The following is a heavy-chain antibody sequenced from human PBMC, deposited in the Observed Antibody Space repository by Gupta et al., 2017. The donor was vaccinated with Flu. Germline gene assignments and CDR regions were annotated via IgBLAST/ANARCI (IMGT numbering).Heavy chain of an antibody. CDR3: ARETGEWTHAMDV. CDR1: GFTFTNYH. J-gene: IGHJ6*02. CDR2: ITNTGSII. Sequence: EVQLVESGGGLVQPGGSVRLSCAASGFTFTNYHFSWVRQAPGKGLEWVSYITNTGSIIYYGDSVRGRFSISRDNAKNSLYLRMNSLRVEDTAVYYCARETGEWTHAMDVWGQGTTVTVSS. D-gene: IGHD3-3*01. V-gene: IGHV3-48*03.